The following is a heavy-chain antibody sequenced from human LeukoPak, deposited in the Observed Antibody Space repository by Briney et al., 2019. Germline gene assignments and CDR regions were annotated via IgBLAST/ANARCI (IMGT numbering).Heavy chain of an antibody. Sequence: PGGSRRLSCAASGFTFSSYGMSWVRQAPGKGLEWVSTISGSDSSTYYADSVKGRFTISRDNSKNTLYLQMNSLRADDTAVYYCAKSGYNRFDYWGQGTLVTVSS. V-gene: IGHV3-23*01. CDR2: ISGSDSST. CDR3: AKSGYNRFDY. D-gene: IGHD5-24*01. CDR1: GFTFSSYG. J-gene: IGHJ4*02.